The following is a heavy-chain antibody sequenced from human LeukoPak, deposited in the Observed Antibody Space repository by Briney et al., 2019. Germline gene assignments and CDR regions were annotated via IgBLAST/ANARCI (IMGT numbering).Heavy chain of an antibody. V-gene: IGHV6-1*01. CDR1: GDSVSSNSAA. Sequence: SQTLSLTCAISGDSVSSNSAAWNWIRPSPSRGLEWLGRTYYRSKWYNDYAVSVKSRITINPDTSKNQFSLQLNSVTPEDTAVYYCARDFFGYSSGWSRGFDYWGQGTLVTVSS. CDR3: ARDFFGYSSGWSRGFDY. CDR2: TYYRSKWYN. J-gene: IGHJ4*02. D-gene: IGHD6-19*01.